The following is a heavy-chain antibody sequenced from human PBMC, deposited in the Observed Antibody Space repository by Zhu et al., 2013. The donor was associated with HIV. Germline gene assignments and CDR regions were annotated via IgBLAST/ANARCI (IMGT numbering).Heavy chain of an antibody. J-gene: IGHJ4*02. CDR2: INPNSGGT. V-gene: IGHV1-2*02. CDR1: GYTFTGYY. Sequence: VQLVQSGAEVKKPGASVKVSCKASGYTFTGYYMHWVRQAPGQGLEWMGWINPNSGGTNYAQKFQGRVTMTRDTSISTAYMELSRLRSDDTAVYYCARVFGVDTAMINTIDYWGQGTLVTVSS. CDR3: ARVFGVDTAMINTIDY. D-gene: IGHD5-18*01.